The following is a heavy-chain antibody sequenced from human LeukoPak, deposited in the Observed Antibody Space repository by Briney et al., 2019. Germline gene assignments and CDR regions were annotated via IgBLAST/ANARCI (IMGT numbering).Heavy chain of an antibody. J-gene: IGHJ4*02. V-gene: IGHV3-21*01. Sequence: GGSLRLSCAASGFTFSSHWMSWVRQAPGKGLEWVSSISSSSSYIYYADSVKGRFTISRDNAKNSLYLQMNSLRAEDTAVYYCARVGESFYFDYWGQGTLVTVSS. D-gene: IGHD3-10*01. CDR3: ARVGESFYFDY. CDR2: ISSSSSYI. CDR1: GFTFSSHW.